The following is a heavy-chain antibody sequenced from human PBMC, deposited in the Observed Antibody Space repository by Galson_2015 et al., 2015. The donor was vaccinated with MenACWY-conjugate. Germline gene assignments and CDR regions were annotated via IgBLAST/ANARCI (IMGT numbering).Heavy chain of an antibody. J-gene: IGHJ6*02. CDR1: GFTFSSYA. D-gene: IGHD4-23*01. V-gene: IGHV3-23*01. Sequence: SLRLSCAASGFTFSSYAMSWVRQAPGKGLEWVSAISGSGGSTYYADSVKGRFTISRDNSKNTLYLQMNSLRAEDTAVYYCAKLLGVVTRNYYYYYGMDVWGQGTTVTVSS. CDR3: AKLLGVVTRNYYYYYGMDV. CDR2: ISGSGGST.